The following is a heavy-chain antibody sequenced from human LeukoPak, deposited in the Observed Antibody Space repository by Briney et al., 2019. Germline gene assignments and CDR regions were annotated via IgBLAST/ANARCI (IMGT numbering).Heavy chain of an antibody. CDR3: ARHPYYYGSGSYYLHAFDI. Sequence: GSLRLSCAASGFTFSSYSMNWVRQPPGKGLEWNGSMYYSGSTYYNPSLKSRVTISVDTSKNQFSLKLSSVTAADTAVFYCARHPYYYGSGSYYLHAFDIWGQGTMVTVSS. J-gene: IGHJ3*02. V-gene: IGHV4-39*01. D-gene: IGHD3-10*01. CDR1: GFTFSSYSMN. CDR2: MYYSGST.